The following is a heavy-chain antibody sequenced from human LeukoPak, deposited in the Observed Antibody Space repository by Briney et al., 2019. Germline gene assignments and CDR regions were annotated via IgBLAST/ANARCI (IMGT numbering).Heavy chain of an antibody. CDR2: IYYSGST. J-gene: IGHJ4*02. V-gene: IGHV4-39*01. D-gene: IGHD2-2*01. Sequence: SETLSLTCAVYGGSFSGYYWGWTRQPPGKGLEWIGSIYYSGSTYYNPSLKSRVTISVDTSKNQFSLKLSSVTAADTAVYYCARQGVPAAYNYLFDYWGQGTLVTVSS. CDR3: ARQGVPAAYNYLFDY. CDR1: GGSFSGYY.